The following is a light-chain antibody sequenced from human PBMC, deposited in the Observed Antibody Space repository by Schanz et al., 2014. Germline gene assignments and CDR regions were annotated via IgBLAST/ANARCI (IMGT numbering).Light chain of an antibody. CDR1: QSVSSY. CDR3: QQYGDSPPT. J-gene: IGKJ4*01. V-gene: IGKV3-11*01. CDR2: GAS. Sequence: EIVLTQSPATLSLSPGERATLSCRASQSVSSYLAWYQQKPGQAPRLLIFGASTRATGVAARFRGSGSGTDFTLTITSLQPEDFAVYSCQQYGDSPPTFGPGTKVEI.